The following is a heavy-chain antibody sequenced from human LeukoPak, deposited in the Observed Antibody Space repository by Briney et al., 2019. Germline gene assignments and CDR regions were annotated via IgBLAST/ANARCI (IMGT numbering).Heavy chain of an antibody. D-gene: IGHD6-13*01. CDR2: IYYTGST. CDR3: ARLRPSIGAAGTFDY. J-gene: IGHJ4*02. CDR1: GGSISSGGYY. V-gene: IGHV4-31*03. Sequence: SQTLSLTCTVSGGSISSGGYYWSWIRQHPGKGLEWIGYIYYTGSTKYNASLKSRVTISVDTSKNQFSLKLSSVTAADTAVYYCARLRPSIGAAGTFDYWGQGTLVTVSS.